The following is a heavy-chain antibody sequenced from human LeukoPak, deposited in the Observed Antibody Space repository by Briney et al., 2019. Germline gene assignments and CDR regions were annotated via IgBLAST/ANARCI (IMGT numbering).Heavy chain of an antibody. CDR3: AKDHKWELQDY. CDR2: ISGSGGSK. D-gene: IGHD1-26*01. J-gene: IGHJ4*02. V-gene: IGHV3-23*01. CDR1: GFTFSSYA. Sequence: GGSLRLSCAASGFTFSSYAMSWVRQAPGKGLEWVSAISGSGGSKYYADSVKGRFTISRDNSKNTVYLQMNSLRDEDTAVYYCAKDHKWELQDYWGQGTLVTVSS.